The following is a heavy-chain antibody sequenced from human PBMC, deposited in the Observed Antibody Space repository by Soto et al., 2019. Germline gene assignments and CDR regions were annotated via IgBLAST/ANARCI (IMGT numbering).Heavy chain of an antibody. Sequence: TLSLTCTVSGGSTSSDNYWSWIRQPPGKGLEWIGHIYYSGNTDYNPSLKSRLAISIDTSKNQFSLKLSSVTAADTAVYFCAREGGESSDGLYYFDSWGQGSLVTVSS. J-gene: IGHJ4*02. D-gene: IGHD3-16*01. CDR2: IYYSGNT. CDR1: GGSTSSDNY. CDR3: AREGGESSDGLYYFDS. V-gene: IGHV4-30-4*01.